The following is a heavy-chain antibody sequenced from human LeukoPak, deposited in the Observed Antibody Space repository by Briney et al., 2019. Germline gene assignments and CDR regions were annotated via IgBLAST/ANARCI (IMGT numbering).Heavy chain of an antibody. CDR2: IYSGGST. V-gene: IGHV3-53*01. D-gene: IGHD7-27*01. CDR3: ARANWGFYWFDP. CDR1: GFTVSSNY. J-gene: IGHJ5*02. Sequence: GGSLRLSCAASGFTVSSNYMSWVRQAPGKGLEWVSVIYSGGSTYYADSVKGRFTISRDNSKNTLYLQMNSLRAEDTAVYYCARANWGFYWFDPWGQGTLVTVSS.